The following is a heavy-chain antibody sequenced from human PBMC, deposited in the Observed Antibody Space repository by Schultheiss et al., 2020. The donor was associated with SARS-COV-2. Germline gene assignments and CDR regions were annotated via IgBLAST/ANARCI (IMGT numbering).Heavy chain of an antibody. CDR2: INPSGGST. V-gene: IGHV1-46*01. D-gene: IGHD4-17*01. Sequence: ASVKVSCKASGFTFTSSAVQWVRQARGQGLEWMGIINPSGGSTSYAQKFQGRVTITADESTSTAYMELSSLRSEDTAVYYCARVAYGDYGSVWGQGTLVTVSS. CDR3: ARVAYGDYGSV. CDR1: GFTFTSSA. J-gene: IGHJ4*02.